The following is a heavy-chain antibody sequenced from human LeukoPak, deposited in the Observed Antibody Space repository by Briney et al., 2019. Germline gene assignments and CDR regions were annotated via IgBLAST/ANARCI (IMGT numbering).Heavy chain of an antibody. CDR2: IHSDGSNK. V-gene: IGHV3-30*02. CDR3: ARHDWFDP. J-gene: IGHJ5*02. CDR1: GFTFSSYA. Sequence: PGGSLRLSCAASGFTFSSYAMHWVRQAPGKGLEWVAFIHSDGSNKHYADSVKGRFTISRENSKNTLYLQMNSLRAEDTAVYYCARHDWFDPWGQGTLVTVSS.